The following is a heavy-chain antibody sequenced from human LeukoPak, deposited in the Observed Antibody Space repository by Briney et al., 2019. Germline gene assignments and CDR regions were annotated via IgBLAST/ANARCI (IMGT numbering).Heavy chain of an antibody. CDR3: ARQRDYADYLDAFDI. D-gene: IGHD4-17*01. CDR1: GGSIGSYY. J-gene: IGHJ3*02. Sequence: PSETLSLTCTVSGGSIGSYYWSWIRQPPGKGLEWIGFIYVSGSTNYNPSLKSRLTISQGTSKNQFSLKLSSVTAADTAVYYCARQRDYADYLDAFDIWGQGTMVTVSS. V-gene: IGHV4-59*08. CDR2: IYVSGST.